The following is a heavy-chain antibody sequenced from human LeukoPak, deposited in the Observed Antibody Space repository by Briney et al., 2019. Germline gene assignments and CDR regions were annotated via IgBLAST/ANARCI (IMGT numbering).Heavy chain of an antibody. J-gene: IGHJ4*02. D-gene: IGHD5-12*01. Sequence: PSETLSLTCAVYGGSFSGYYWSWIRQPPGKGLEWIGEINHSGSTNYNPSLKSRVTISVDTSKNQFSLKLSSVTAADTAVYYCARDSGQHRGYHWSHWGQGTLVTVSS. CDR3: ARDSGQHRGYHWSH. CDR2: INHSGST. CDR1: GGSFSGYY. V-gene: IGHV4-34*01.